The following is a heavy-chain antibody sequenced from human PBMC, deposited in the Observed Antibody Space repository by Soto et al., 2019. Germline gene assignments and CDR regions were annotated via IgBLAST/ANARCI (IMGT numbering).Heavy chain of an antibody. D-gene: IGHD3-22*01. Sequence: ASETLSLTCTVSGGSISSYYWSWIRQPAGKGLEWIGRIYTSGSTNYNPSLKSRVTMSVDTSKNQFSLKLSSVTAADTAVYYCARDSALYYYDSSGYFDYWGPGTMVTVSS. CDR3: ARDSALYYYDSSGYFDY. CDR1: GGSISSYY. V-gene: IGHV4-4*07. CDR2: IYTSGST. J-gene: IGHJ4*02.